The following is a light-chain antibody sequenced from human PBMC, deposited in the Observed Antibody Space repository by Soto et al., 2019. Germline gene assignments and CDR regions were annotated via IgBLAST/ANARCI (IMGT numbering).Light chain of an antibody. CDR1: NRDVGAYNY. CDR2: EVS. Sequence: QSVLTQPASVSGSPGQSITISCTGTNRDVGAYNYVSWFQQHPGKAPKLIIFEVSNRPSGVSHRFSGSKSGNTASLTISGLQIEDEADYYCLSYTITSILVFGGGTKLTVL. CDR3: LSYTITSILV. J-gene: IGLJ3*02. V-gene: IGLV2-14*01.